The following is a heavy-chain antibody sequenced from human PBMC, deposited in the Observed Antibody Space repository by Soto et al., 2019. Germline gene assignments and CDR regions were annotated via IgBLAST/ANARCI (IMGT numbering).Heavy chain of an antibody. CDR3: ARDLTISYTEEPLDP. Sequence: SETLSLTCTVSGGSMSRYYWTWIRQPPGKGLEWIGNIHYTGSTNYNPSLKSRVTILLGTSTSQFSLKVSSVTAADTAVYYCARDLTISYTEEPLDPWGHGTLVTVSS. D-gene: IGHD1-1*01. V-gene: IGHV4-59*01. CDR2: IHYTGST. CDR1: GGSMSRYY. J-gene: IGHJ5*02.